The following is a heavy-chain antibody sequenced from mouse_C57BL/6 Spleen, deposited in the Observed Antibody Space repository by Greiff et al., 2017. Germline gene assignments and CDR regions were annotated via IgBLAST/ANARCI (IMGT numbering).Heavy chain of an antibody. D-gene: IGHD1-1*01. CDR3: ARGGTTVVYFDY. Sequence: QVQLQQSGAELVRPGTSVKLSCKASGYTFTSYWMHWVKQRPGQGLEWIGVIDPSDSYTNYNQKFKGKATLTVDTSSSTAYMQLSSLTSEDSAVYYCARGGTTVVYFDYWGQGTTLTVSS. V-gene: IGHV1-59*01. CDR2: IDPSDSYT. CDR1: GYTFTSYW. J-gene: IGHJ2*01.